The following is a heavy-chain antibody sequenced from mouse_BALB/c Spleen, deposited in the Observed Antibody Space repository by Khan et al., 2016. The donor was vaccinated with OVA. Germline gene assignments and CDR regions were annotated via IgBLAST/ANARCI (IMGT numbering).Heavy chain of an antibody. J-gene: IGHJ2*02. D-gene: IGHD3-1*01. Sequence: QIQLVQSGAELVRPGTSVKMSCKAAGYTFTNYWIGWVKQRPGNGLEWMGDIYTGGGYTNYNEKFKGRSTLSADTSSSTAYMQLSSLTSGDSVIYYCARRGAARATWYSFDYWGQGTSLTVSS. V-gene: IGHV1-63*02. CDR3: ARRGAARATWYSFDY. CDR1: GYTFTNYW. CDR2: IYTGGGYT.